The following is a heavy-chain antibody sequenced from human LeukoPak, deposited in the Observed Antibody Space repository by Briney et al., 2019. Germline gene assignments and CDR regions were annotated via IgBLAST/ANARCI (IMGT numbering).Heavy chain of an antibody. J-gene: IGHJ4*02. Sequence: SETLSLTCTVSGGSISSSSYYWGWIRQPPGKGLEWIGSIYYSGSTYYNPSFKSRVTISVDTSKNQFSLKLSSVTAADTAVYYCARGGELTTGLDYWGQGTLVTVSS. D-gene: IGHD4-17*01. CDR2: IYYSGST. CDR1: GGSISSSSYY. V-gene: IGHV4-39*07. CDR3: ARGGELTTGLDY.